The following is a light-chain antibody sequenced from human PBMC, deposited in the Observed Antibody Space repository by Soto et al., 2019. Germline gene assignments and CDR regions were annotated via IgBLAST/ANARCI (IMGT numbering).Light chain of an antibody. CDR3: CSYTGSYSYV. CDR2: DVT. V-gene: IGLV2-11*01. CDR1: SSDVGGYSY. Sequence: QSALTQPHSVSGSPGQSVTISCTGTSSDVGGYSYVSWYQQHPGKAPQLIIYDVTERPSGVHDRFSGSKSGNTASLTISGLQAQDEADYYCCSYTGSYSYVFGIGTKLTVL. J-gene: IGLJ1*01.